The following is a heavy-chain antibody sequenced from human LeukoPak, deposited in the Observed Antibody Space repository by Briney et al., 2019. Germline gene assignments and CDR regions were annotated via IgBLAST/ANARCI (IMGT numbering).Heavy chain of an antibody. Sequence: SETLSLTCTVSGGSISSYYWSWIRQPAGRGLEWIGRISKSGSTNYNPSLISRVSMSVDTSKNQFSLRLSSVTAADTAVYYCARARGYSSAYYYYMDVWGKGTTVTVSS. CDR2: ISKSGST. V-gene: IGHV4-4*07. CDR1: GGSISSYY. CDR3: ARARGYSSAYYYYMDV. D-gene: IGHD6-25*01. J-gene: IGHJ6*03.